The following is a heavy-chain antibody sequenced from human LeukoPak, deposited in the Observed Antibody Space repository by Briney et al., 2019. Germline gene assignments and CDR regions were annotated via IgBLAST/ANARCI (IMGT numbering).Heavy chain of an antibody. J-gene: IGHJ3*01. CDR1: GFTFSTYS. CDR3: AKSNLWDGDLYDAYDV. Sequence: GGSLRLSCAASGFTFSTYSMSWVRQAPGKGLEWLSDISGSGASTYSADSVEGRFTISRDDSRNTLYLQMNSLRAEDTAVYYCAKSNLWDGDLYDAYDVWGQGAMVTVSS. CDR2: ISGSGAST. D-gene: IGHD3-16*01. V-gene: IGHV3-23*01.